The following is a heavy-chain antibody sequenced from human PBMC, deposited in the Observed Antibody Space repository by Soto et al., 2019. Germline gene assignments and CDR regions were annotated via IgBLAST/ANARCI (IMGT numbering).Heavy chain of an antibody. CDR2: IYHSGST. CDR1: GGSISSGGYS. V-gene: IGHV4-30-2*01. D-gene: IGHD3-22*01. CDR3: AGSYYYDSSGYSPFDY. Sequence: PSETLSLTCAVSGGSISSGGYSWSWIRQPPGKGLEWIGYIYHSGSTYYNPSLKSRVTISVDRSKNQFSLKLSSVTAADTAVYYCAGSYYYDSSGYSPFDYWGQGTLVTVSS. J-gene: IGHJ4*02.